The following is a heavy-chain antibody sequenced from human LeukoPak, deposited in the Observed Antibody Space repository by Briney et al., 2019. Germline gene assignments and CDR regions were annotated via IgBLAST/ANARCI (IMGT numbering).Heavy chain of an antibody. CDR1: GGSISSYY. CDR3: ATASNRGIAAAEDWFDP. Sequence: SETLSLTCTVSGGSISSYYWSWIRQPAGKGLEWIGRIYTSGSTNYNPSLKSRVTMSVDTSKNQFSLKLSSVTAADTAVYYRATASNRGIAAAEDWFDPWGQGTLVTVSS. D-gene: IGHD6-13*01. V-gene: IGHV4-4*07. CDR2: IYTSGST. J-gene: IGHJ5*02.